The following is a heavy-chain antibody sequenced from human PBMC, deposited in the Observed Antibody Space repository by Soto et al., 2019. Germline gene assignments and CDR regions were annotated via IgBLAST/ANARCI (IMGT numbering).Heavy chain of an antibody. V-gene: IGHV1-69*13. J-gene: IGHJ4*02. Sequence: SVKVSCKASGGTFSNSAIICVRPAPGQGLEWMGGILPIFGTPNYAQKFQGRLTISADEFSSTAYMELNILRSEDTAVYYCATPAFERDTAIRKGLAHWGQGSLVTGSS. CDR1: GGTFSNSA. D-gene: IGHD3-16*01. CDR2: ILPIFGTP. CDR3: ATPAFERDTAIRKGLAH.